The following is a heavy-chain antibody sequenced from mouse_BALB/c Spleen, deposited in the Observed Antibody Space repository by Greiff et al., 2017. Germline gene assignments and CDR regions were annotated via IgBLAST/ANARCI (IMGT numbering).Heavy chain of an antibody. J-gene: IGHJ3*01. V-gene: IGHV1-20*02. Sequence: VQLQQSGPELVKPGASVKISCKASGYSFTSYFMNWVMQSHGKSLEWIGRINPYNGDTFYNQKFKGKATLTVDKSSSTAHMELRSLASEDSAVYYCARGAYYCAYWGQGTLVTVSA. CDR2: INPYNGDT. CDR3: ARGAYYCAY. D-gene: IGHD2-10*01. CDR1: GYSFTSYF.